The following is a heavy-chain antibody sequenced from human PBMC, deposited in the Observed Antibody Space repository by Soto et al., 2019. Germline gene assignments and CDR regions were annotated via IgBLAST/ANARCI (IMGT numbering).Heavy chain of an antibody. CDR2: VHPSGNT. Sequence: QLQLQESGPGLVKPSETLSLTCTVSGGSFSSSPGYYWGWMRQPPGKGLEWIGTVHPSGNTYYNPSFKSRVTISKDSAMNHLSLQLTSVTAADTAIYYCTTCGDAWKPGLWGQGTLVTASS. CDR1: GGSFSSSPGYY. V-gene: IGHV4-39*02. D-gene: IGHD3-16*01. J-gene: IGHJ4*02. CDR3: TTCGDAWKPGL.